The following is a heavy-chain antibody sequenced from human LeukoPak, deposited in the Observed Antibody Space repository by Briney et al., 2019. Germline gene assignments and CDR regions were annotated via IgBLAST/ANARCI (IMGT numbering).Heavy chain of an antibody. CDR1: GYTFTSYG. V-gene: IGHV1-18*01. J-gene: IGHJ6*02. D-gene: IGHD2-2*01. Sequence: ASVTVSFKASGYTFTSYGISWVRQAPGQGLEWMGWISAYNGNTNYAQKLQGRVTMTTDTSTSTAYMELRSLRSDDTAVYYCARDLFDCSSTSCYGYYGMDVWGQGTTVTVSS. CDR3: ARDLFDCSSTSCYGYYGMDV. CDR2: ISAYNGNT.